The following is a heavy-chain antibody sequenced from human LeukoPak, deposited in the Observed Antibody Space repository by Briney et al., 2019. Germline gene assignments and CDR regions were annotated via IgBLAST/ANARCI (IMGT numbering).Heavy chain of an antibody. CDR1: GYTFTSYY. CDR2: INPSGGST. D-gene: IGHD3-22*01. J-gene: IGHJ4*02. V-gene: IGHV1-46*01. CDR3: ARGHEPYYYDSSGHFDY. Sequence: APVKVSCKASGYTFTSYYMHWVRQAPGQGLEWMGIINPSGGSTSYAQKFQGRVTMTRDTSTSTVYMELSSLRSEDTAVYYCARGHEPYYYDSSGHFDYWGQGTLVTVSS.